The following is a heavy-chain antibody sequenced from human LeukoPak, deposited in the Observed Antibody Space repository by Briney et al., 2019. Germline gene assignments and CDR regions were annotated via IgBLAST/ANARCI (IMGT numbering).Heavy chain of an antibody. V-gene: IGHV3-30*18. D-gene: IGHD3-10*01. CDR2: ISYDGSNK. CDR3: ANVLLWFGELSFGDY. J-gene: IGHJ4*02. Sequence: PGGSLRLSCAASGFTFSSYGMHWVRQAPGKGLEWVAVISYDGSNKYYADSVKGRFTISRDNSKNTLCLQMNSLRAEDTAVYYCANVLLWFGELSFGDYWGQGTLVTVSS. CDR1: GFTFSSYG.